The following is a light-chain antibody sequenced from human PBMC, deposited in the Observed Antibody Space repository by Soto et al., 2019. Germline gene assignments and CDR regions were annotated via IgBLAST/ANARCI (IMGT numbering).Light chain of an antibody. CDR1: QSLSNY. J-gene: IGKJ4*01. V-gene: IGKV3-11*01. CDR3: QQRSSWPLT. CDR2: DAS. Sequence: EIVLTQSPATLSLSPGERATLSCRASQSLSNYLAWYQQKPGQAPRLLIYDASNRATGIPARFSGSGSGTDFTLTINSLEREDFAVYYCQQRSSWPLTFGGGTKVEIK.